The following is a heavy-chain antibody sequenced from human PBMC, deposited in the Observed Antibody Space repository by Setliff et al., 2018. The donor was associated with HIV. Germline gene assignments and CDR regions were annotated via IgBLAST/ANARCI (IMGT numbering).Heavy chain of an antibody. CDR3: ARGFYCSSTSCYVRRAYYYYMDV. J-gene: IGHJ6*03. V-gene: IGHV1-2*06. CDR2: INPNSGGT. Sequence: ASVQVSCKASGYTFTGYYMHWVRQAPGQGLEWMGRINPNSGGTNYAQKFQGRVTMTRDTSISTAYMELSRRRADDTAVYYCARGFYCSSTSCYVRRAYYYYMDVWGKGTTVTVSS. D-gene: IGHD2-2*01. CDR1: GYTFTGYY.